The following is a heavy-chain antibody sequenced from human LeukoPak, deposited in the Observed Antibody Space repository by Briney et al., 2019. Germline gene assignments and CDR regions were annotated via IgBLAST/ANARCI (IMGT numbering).Heavy chain of an antibody. D-gene: IGHD3-10*01. CDR3: AKGLEVRGLAVDCDY. Sequence: PGGSLRLSCAASGLTFSSYAMSWVRQAPGKGLEWVSAISGSGGSTYYADSVKGRFTISRDNSKNTLYLQMNSLRAEDTAVYYCAKGLEVRGLAVDCDYWGQGTLVTVSS. V-gene: IGHV3-23*01. J-gene: IGHJ4*02. CDR2: ISGSGGST. CDR1: GLTFSSYA.